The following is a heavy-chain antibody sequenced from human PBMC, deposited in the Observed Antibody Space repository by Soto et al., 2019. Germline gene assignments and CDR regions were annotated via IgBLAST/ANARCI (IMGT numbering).Heavy chain of an antibody. D-gene: IGHD4-17*01. CDR3: ARRYGASFDY. V-gene: IGHV4-59*08. Sequence: PSETLSLTCTVSGSPISDNYWSWFRQAPGQGLEWVGYIYYTGTTTYNPSVKSRVTISLDTSKSQFSLILRSVTAADTAVYYCARRYGASFDYWGQGTLVTVSS. J-gene: IGHJ4*02. CDR2: IYYTGTT. CDR1: GSPISDNY.